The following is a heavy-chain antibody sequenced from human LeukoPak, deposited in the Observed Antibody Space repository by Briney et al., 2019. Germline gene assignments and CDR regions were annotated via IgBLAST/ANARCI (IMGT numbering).Heavy chain of an antibody. CDR3: AKEHYDSSGYYYRYFQH. CDR2: ISGSGGST. V-gene: IGHV3-23*01. D-gene: IGHD3-22*01. CDR1: GFSFSNYA. J-gene: IGHJ1*01. Sequence: GGSLRPSCAASGFSFSNYAMNWVRQAPGKGLEWVSVISGSGGSTYYADSVKGRFTISRDNSKNTLYLEMNSLRAEDTAVYYCAKEHYDSSGYYYRYFQHWGQGTLVSVSS.